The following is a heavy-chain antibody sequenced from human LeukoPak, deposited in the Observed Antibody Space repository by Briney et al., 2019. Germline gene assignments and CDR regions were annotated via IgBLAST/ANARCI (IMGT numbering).Heavy chain of an antibody. Sequence: GGSLRLSCAASGFTFSSYGMHWVRQAPGKGLEWVALISYDGSNKYYADSVKGRFTISRDNSKNTLYLQMNSLRAEDTAVYYCANTYYYGSGSLDYWGQGTLATVSS. CDR1: GFTFSSYG. CDR3: ANTYYYGSGSLDY. D-gene: IGHD3-10*01. V-gene: IGHV3-30*18. J-gene: IGHJ4*02. CDR2: ISYDGSNK.